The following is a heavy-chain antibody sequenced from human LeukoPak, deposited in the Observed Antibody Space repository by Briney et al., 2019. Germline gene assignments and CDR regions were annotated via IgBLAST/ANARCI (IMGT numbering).Heavy chain of an antibody. V-gene: IGHV4-59*01. CDR3: ARGQKYRNGYTVTELGSGYFDY. CDR1: SGSISSYY. Sequence: SETLSLTCSVSSGSISSYYWSWIRQPPGKGLEWIGYIYYSGRTSYNPSLKSRVTISVDTSKNHFSLTLSSVAAADTAVYYCARGQKYRNGYTVTELGSGYFDYWGQGTLVTVSS. J-gene: IGHJ4*02. CDR2: IYYSGRT. D-gene: IGHD5-18*01.